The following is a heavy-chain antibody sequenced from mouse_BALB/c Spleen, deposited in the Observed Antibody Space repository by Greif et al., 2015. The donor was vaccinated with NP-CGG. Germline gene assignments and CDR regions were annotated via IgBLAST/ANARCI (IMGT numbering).Heavy chain of an antibody. Sequence: EVMLVESGAELVKPGASVKLSCTASGFNIKDTYMHWVKQRPEQGLEWIGRIDPANGNTKYDPKFQGKATIIADTSSNTAYLQLSSLTSEDTAVYYCARGVRLPRYFDVWGAGTTVTVSS. CDR3: ARGVRLPRYFDV. D-gene: IGHD1-2*01. J-gene: IGHJ1*01. CDR2: IDPANGNT. V-gene: IGHV14-3*02. CDR1: GFNIKDTY.